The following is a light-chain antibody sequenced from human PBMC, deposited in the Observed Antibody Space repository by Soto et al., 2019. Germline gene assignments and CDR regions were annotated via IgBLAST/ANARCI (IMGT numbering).Light chain of an antibody. V-gene: IGLV1-44*01. CDR3: ASWDDRLNAVI. CDR2: TNS. CDR1: SSNIGSNT. J-gene: IGLJ2*01. Sequence: QSVLTQPPSASGTPGQRVTISCSGSSSNIGSNTVNWYQQLPGTAPKLLIYTNSQRPSGVPDRFSGSKSGTSASLAISGLQSEDEADYYCASWDDRLNAVIFGGGTKLTVL.